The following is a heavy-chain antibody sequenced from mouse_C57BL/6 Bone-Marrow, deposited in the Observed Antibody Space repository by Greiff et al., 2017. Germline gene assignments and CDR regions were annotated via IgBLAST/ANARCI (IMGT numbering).Heavy chain of an antibody. Sequence: EVKVVESGGGLVKPGGSLKLSCAASGFTFSDYGMHWVRQAPEKGLEWVAYISSGSSTIYYADTVKGRFTISRDNAKNTLFLQMTSLRSEDTAMYYCARSYAMDYWGQGTSGTVSS. CDR1: GFTFSDYG. J-gene: IGHJ4*01. V-gene: IGHV5-17*01. CDR2: ISSGSSTI. CDR3: ARSYAMDY.